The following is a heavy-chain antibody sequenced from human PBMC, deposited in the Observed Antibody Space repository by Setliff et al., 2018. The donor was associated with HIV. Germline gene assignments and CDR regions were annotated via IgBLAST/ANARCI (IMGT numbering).Heavy chain of an antibody. J-gene: IGHJ6*03. CDR3: ARRRSPPSGFYSKYYMDV. D-gene: IGHD3-22*01. CDR1: GGSISSFF. CDR2: ISYSGST. Sequence: TLSLTCTVSGGSISSFFWSWIRQLPGKGLEWIGHISYSGSTNYNPSLKSRVTISVDTSKNQFSLKLTSVTAADTAVYYCARRRSPPSGFYSKYYMDVWGKGTTVTVSS. V-gene: IGHV4-59*08.